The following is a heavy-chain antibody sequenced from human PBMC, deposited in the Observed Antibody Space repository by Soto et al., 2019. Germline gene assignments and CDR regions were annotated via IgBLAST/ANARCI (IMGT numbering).Heavy chain of an antibody. J-gene: IGHJ6*02. D-gene: IGHD1-1*01. CDR1: GYTFSSYY. V-gene: IGHV1-46*01. CDR3: ARGKGMEANYYYHGMDV. CDR2: INPSGATT. Sequence: ASVKVSCKASGYTFSSYYLHWVRQAPGQGLEWMGIINPSGATTSYPQKFQGRVTMTRDTSTSTVYMELSSLRSEDTAVYYCARGKGMEANYYYHGMDVWGPGTTVTVSS.